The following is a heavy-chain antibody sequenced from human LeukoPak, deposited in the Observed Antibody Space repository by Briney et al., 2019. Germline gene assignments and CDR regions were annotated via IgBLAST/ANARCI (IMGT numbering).Heavy chain of an antibody. J-gene: IGHJ4*02. CDR1: GYTFTGYY. CDR2: INPNSGGT. Sequence: ASVKVSCKASGYTFTGYYMHWVRQAPGQGLEWMGWINPNSGGTNYAQKFQGRVTMTRDTSISTAYMELSRLRSDDTAVYYCARPSKSGPDTAMDHWGQGTLVTVSS. CDR3: ARPSKSGPDTAMDH. V-gene: IGHV1-2*02. D-gene: IGHD5-18*01.